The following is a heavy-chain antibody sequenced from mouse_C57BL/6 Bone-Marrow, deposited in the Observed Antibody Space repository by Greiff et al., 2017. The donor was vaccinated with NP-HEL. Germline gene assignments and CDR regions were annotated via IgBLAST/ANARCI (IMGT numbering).Heavy chain of an antibody. CDR2: IDPETGGT. J-gene: IGHJ3*01. Sequence: QVQLKQSGAELVRPGASVTLSCKASGYTFTDYEMHWVKQTPVHGLEWIGAIDPETGGTAYNQKFKGKAILTADKSSSTAYMELRSLTSEDSAVDYGTDSSNYPAWFAYWGQGTLVTVSA. CDR1: GYTFTDYE. CDR3: TDSSNYPAWFAY. V-gene: IGHV1-15*01. D-gene: IGHD2-5*01.